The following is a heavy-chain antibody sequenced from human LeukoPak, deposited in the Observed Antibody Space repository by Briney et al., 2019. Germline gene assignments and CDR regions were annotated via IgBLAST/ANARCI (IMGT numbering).Heavy chain of an antibody. CDR2: IYTSGST. CDR3: ARGASVPEYYFDY. J-gene: IGHJ4*02. V-gene: IGHV4-4*07. Sequence: SETLSLTCSVSGGSITSYYWSWIRQSPGKGLEWIGRIYTSGSTNYNPSLKSRVTMSVDTSKNQFSLKLSSVTAADTAVYYCARGASVPEYYFDYWGQGTLVTVSS. CDR1: GGSITSYY. D-gene: IGHD2-2*01.